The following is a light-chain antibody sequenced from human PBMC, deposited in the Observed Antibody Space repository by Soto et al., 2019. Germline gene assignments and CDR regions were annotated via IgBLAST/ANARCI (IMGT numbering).Light chain of an antibody. Sequence: EFVLAQSPGTLSLSPGERATLSCRASQSVSSSYLAWYQQKPGQAPRLLIYGASNRANGIPDRFSGSGSGTDFTLTISRLEPADFAVYYCQQYGSSPPVYTFGQGTKLEIK. CDR3: QQYGSSPPVYT. J-gene: IGKJ2*01. V-gene: IGKV3-20*01. CDR1: QSVSSSY. CDR2: GAS.